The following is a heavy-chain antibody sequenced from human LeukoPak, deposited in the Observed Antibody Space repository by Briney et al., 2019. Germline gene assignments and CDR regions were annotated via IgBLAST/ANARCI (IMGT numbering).Heavy chain of an antibody. CDR2: INQDGRVK. D-gene: IGHD4-23*01. CDR3: ARDRDDGGFEY. V-gene: IGHV3-7*01. J-gene: IGHJ4*02. CDR1: GFTFPNYW. Sequence: QTGGSLRLSCAASGFTFPNYWMSWVRQAPEKGLEWVANINQDGRVKQYVDSMKGRFTISRDNAKNSLYLQMNSLRAEDTAVYYCARDRDDGGFEYWGQGTLVTVSS.